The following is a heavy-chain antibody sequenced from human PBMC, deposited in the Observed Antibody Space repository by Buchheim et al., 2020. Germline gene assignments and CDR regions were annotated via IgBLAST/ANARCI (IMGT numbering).Heavy chain of an antibody. J-gene: IGHJ6*02. Sequence: EVQLLESGGGLVQPGGSLRLSCAASGFTFSSNAMSWVRQAPGKGLEWVSAFSGSGGSTYYADSVKGRFTISRDNSKNTPYLQMNSLRAEDTAVYYCRLEPLWYYGMDVWGQGTT. CDR1: GFTFSSNA. D-gene: IGHD1-1*01. V-gene: IGHV3-23*01. CDR2: FSGSGGST. CDR3: RLEPLWYYGMDV.